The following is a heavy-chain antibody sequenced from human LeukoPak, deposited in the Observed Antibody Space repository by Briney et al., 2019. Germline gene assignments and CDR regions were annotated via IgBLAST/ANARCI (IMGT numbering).Heavy chain of an antibody. CDR1: GGSISSYY. J-gene: IGHJ3*02. V-gene: IGHV4-4*07. CDR3: ARVGYCSSTSCYTFDI. Sequence: PSETLSLTCTVSGGSISSYYWSWIRQPAGKGLEWIGRIYTSGSTNYNPSLKRRVTMSVDTSKNQFSLKLSSVTAADTAVYYCARVGYCSSTSCYTFDIWGQGTMVTVSS. D-gene: IGHD2-2*02. CDR2: IYTSGST.